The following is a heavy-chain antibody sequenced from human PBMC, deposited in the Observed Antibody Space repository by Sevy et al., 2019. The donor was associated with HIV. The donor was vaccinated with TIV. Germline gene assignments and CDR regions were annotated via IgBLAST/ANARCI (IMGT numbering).Heavy chain of an antibody. Sequence: SQTLSLTFAISGDSVSSNSAAWNWIRQSPSRGLEWLGRTYYRSKWYNDYAVSVKSRMTINPDTSKNQFSLQLNSVTPEDTGVYYYVSELGRGRWYSGYFDYWGQGTLVTVSS. J-gene: IGHJ4*02. V-gene: IGHV6-1*01. CDR3: VSELGRGRWYSGYFDY. CDR1: GDSVSSNSAA. D-gene: IGHD6-13*01. CDR2: TYYRSKWYN.